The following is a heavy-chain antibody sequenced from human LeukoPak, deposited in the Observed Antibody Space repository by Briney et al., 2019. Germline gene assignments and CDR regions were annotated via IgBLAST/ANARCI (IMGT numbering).Heavy chain of an antibody. CDR3: TRENGAFSPFGY. D-gene: IGHD2-8*01. CDR2: GALTGRT. J-gene: IGHJ4*02. Sequence: PSKTLSLTCGVSGGSITRTNWWSWVRQPPGQGLEWIGEGALTGRTNYNPSLSSRVIMTLDTSKNHLSLNLTSVTAADTAVYYCTRENGAFSPFGYWGQGTLVTVPS. V-gene: IGHV4-4*02. CDR1: GGSITRTNW.